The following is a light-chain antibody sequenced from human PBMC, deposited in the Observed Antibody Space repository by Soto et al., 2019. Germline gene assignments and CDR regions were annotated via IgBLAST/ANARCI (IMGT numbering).Light chain of an antibody. V-gene: IGLV2-14*03. CDR3: ISFTSSGAHV. CDR2: DVT. CDR1: SSDVGGHNY. Sequence: QSALAQPASVSGSPGQSITITCTGTSSDVGGHNYVSWYQQHPGKVPKLIIYDVTNRPSGVSNRFSASKSGNTASLTISGLQAEDGADYYCISFTSSGAHVFGSGTKGTVL. J-gene: IGLJ1*01.